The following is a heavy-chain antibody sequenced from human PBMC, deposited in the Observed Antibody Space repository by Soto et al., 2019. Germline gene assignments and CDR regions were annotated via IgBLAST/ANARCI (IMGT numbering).Heavy chain of an antibody. CDR2: IYPGGST. Sequence: GGSLRLSCATSGCTFSRYWMHWVRQVPGEGQGLRRGLEWVSVIYPGGSTYYADSVKGRFTISRDNSKNTLYFEMNSLRAEDAAVYYCARSYSYPYYFDYWGQGTPVTVSS. J-gene: IGHJ4*02. D-gene: IGHD5-18*01. CDR1: GCTFSRYW. CDR3: ARSYSYPYYFDY. V-gene: IGHV3-66*01.